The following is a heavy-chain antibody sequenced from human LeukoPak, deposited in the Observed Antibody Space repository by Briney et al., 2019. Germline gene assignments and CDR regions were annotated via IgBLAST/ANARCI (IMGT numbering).Heavy chain of an antibody. CDR2: ISYDGSNK. D-gene: IGHD6-13*01. CDR1: GFTFSSYG. J-gene: IGHJ4*02. Sequence: GRSLRLSCAASGFTFSSYGMHWVRQAPGKGLEWVAVISYDGSNKYYADSVKGRFTISRDNSKNTLYLQMNSLRAEDTAVYYCAKDRFQKGLVRYYFDYWGQGTLVTVSS. V-gene: IGHV3-30*18. CDR3: AKDRFQKGLVRYYFDY.